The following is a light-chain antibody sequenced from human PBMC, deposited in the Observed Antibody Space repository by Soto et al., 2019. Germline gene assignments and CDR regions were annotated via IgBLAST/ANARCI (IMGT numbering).Light chain of an antibody. V-gene: IGKV1-39*01. J-gene: IGKJ5*01. CDR2: TAS. CDR3: QQSYSTPIS. Sequence: DIQMTQSPSTLSAFIGDRVTITCRASQSISSWLAWYQQKPGKAPNLLMYTASNLQSGVPSRFSGSGSGTDFTLTISSLQPEDFATYYCQQSYSTPISFGQGTRLEI. CDR1: QSISSW.